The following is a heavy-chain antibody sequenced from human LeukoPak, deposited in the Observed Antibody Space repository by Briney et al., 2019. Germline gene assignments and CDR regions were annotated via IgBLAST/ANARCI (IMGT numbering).Heavy chain of an antibody. CDR1: TFIFSRYA. CDR3: ARGPAKSLFTDY. J-gene: IGHJ4*02. V-gene: IGHV3-30-3*01. CDR2: MSYDGINK. D-gene: IGHD2-21*01. Sequence: PGGSLRLSCAASTFIFSRYAMHWVRQAPGKGLEWVAVMSYDGINKYYADSVKGRFTISRDNSKNTLYLHMNSLRAEDTAIYYCARGPAKSLFTDYWGQGTLVTVSS.